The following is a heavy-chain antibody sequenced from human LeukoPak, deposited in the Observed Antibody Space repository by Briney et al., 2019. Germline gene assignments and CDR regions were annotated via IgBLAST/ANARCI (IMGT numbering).Heavy chain of an antibody. Sequence: SVKVSCKASGGTFRTYSVTWVRQAPGQGLEWMGGIIPIFGTPNYAQKFQGRVKVTTDDATGTAYMELSSLMSEDTAIYYCARGDRYHFYLDVWGKGTPVTVSS. V-gene: IGHV1-69*05. CDR2: IIPIFGTP. CDR1: GGTFRTYS. J-gene: IGHJ6*03. CDR3: ARGDRYHFYLDV.